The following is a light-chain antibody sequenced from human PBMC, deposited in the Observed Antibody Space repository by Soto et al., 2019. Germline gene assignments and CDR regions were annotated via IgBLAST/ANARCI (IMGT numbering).Light chain of an antibody. J-gene: IGLJ2*01. V-gene: IGLV2-14*01. CDR2: EVS. Sequence: QSVLTQPASVSGSPGQSITFSCTGISSDVGDYNYVSWYQQHPGKAPKLMIYEVSNRPSGVSNRFSGSKSGNTASLTISGLQAEDEADYYCSSYSSGSTPVIFGGGTKLTVL. CDR3: SSYSSGSTPVI. CDR1: SSDVGDYNY.